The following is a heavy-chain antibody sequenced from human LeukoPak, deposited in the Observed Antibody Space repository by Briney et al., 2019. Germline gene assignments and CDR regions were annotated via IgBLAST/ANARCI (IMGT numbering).Heavy chain of an antibody. Sequence: GGSLRLSCAASGFTFSSYGMHWVRQAPGKGLEWVAVISYDGSNKYYADSVKGRFTISRDNSKNTLYLQMNSLRAEDTAVYYCAKRVPAANDPWGQGTLVTVSS. D-gene: IGHD2-2*01. CDR2: ISYDGSNK. V-gene: IGHV3-30*18. CDR3: AKRVPAANDP. J-gene: IGHJ5*02. CDR1: GFTFSSYG.